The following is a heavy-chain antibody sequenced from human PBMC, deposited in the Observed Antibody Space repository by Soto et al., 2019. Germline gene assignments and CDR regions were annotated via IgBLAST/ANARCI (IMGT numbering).Heavy chain of an antibody. CDR3: TRASSLDFDF. J-gene: IGHJ4*02. D-gene: IGHD3-16*01. Sequence: GGSLRLSCTTSGFTFGDYALSWVRQAPGKGLEWVGFIRRNAYGGTTDYAASVKGRFTISRDDSKSIAYLQMNSLRTEDTALYYCTRASSLDFDFWGQGTLVTSPQ. V-gene: IGHV3-49*04. CDR1: GFTFGDYA. CDR2: IRRNAYGGTT.